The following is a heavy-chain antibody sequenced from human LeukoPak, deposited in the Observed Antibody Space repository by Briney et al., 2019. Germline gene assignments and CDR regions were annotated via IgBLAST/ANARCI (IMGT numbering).Heavy chain of an antibody. Sequence: GGSLRLSCVASGFTFSGDTMTWVRQAPGKALEWVSSVSDSGGTTSYADSVKGRFTISRDNSRNTLYLQMNSLRVEDTATYYCAKGSSGNYYHWGQGTLVTVSS. J-gene: IGHJ1*01. D-gene: IGHD3-10*01. CDR2: VSDSGGTT. V-gene: IGHV3-23*01. CDR1: GFTFSGDT. CDR3: AKGSSGNYYH.